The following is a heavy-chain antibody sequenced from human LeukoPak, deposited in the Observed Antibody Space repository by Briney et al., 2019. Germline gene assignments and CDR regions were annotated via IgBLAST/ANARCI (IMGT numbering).Heavy chain of an antibody. CDR2: IYHSGST. Sequence: PSQTLSLTCAVSGGSISSGGYSWSWIRQPPGKGLEWIGYIYHSGSTYYNPSLKSRVTISVDRSKNQFSLKLSSVTAADTAVYYCASSSDPYGDPRIDYWGQGTLVTVSS. J-gene: IGHJ4*02. CDR1: GGSISSGGYS. V-gene: IGHV4-30-2*01. D-gene: IGHD4-17*01. CDR3: ASSSDPYGDPRIDY.